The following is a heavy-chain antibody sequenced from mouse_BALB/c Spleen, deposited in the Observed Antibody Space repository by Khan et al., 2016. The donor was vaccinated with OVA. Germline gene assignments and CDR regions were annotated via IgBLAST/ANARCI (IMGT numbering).Heavy chain of an antibody. CDR1: GFSFSSYG. V-gene: IGHV5-6*01. J-gene: IGHJ3*01. D-gene: IGHD4-1*01. Sequence: EVELVESGGDLVKPGGSLKLSCAASGFSFSSYGMSWVRQTPDKRLEWVATISSAGDYTYYPDNVKGRFTISRDNAKNTLYLQMSSLKSEDTAMFYCASHLTGSFAYWDQGTLVTVSA. CDR3: ASHLTGSFAY. CDR2: ISSAGDYT.